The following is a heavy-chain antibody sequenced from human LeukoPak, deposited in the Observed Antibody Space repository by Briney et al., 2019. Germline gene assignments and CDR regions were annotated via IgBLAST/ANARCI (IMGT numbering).Heavy chain of an antibody. Sequence: PGRSLRLSCAASGFTFSHYGMHWVRQAPGKGLEWLAIMWYDGSIKYYADSAKGRFTISRDNSKNTVFLQMNSLRAEDTAVYYCARGRDGYNYYYYNYMDVWGKGTTVTVSS. V-gene: IGHV3-33*02. CDR3: ARGRDGYNYYYYNYMDV. CDR1: GFTFSHYG. J-gene: IGHJ6*03. CDR2: MWYDGSIK. D-gene: IGHD5-24*01.